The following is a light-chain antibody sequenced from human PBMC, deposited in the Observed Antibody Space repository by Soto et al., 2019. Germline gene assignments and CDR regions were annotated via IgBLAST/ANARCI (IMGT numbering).Light chain of an antibody. J-gene: IGKJ1*01. CDR1: QSVTSRY. Sequence: EIVLTQSPVTVSLSPGERATLSCRASQSVTSRYLAWYQQNPGQAPRLLFFGASIRATGIPDRFSGSGSGTDFTLTISGLEPEDFAVYYCHQYGSSPGTFCQGTKGGYQ. V-gene: IGKV3-20*01. CDR3: HQYGSSPGT. CDR2: GAS.